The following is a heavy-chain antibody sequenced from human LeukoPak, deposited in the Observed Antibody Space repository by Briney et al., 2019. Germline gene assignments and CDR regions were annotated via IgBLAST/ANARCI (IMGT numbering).Heavy chain of an antibody. CDR2: INPNSGGT. Sequence: ASVKVSCKASGYTFTGYYMHWVRQAPGQGLEWMGWINPNSGGTNYAQKFQGRVTMTRDTSISTAYMELSTLRSDDTAVYYCAGSHIVVVTALRTLDYWGQGTLVTVSS. D-gene: IGHD2-21*02. V-gene: IGHV1-2*02. J-gene: IGHJ4*02. CDR3: AGSHIVVVTALRTLDY. CDR1: GYTFTGYY.